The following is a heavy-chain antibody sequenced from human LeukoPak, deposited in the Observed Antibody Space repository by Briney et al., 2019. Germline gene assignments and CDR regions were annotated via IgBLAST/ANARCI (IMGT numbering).Heavy chain of an antibody. D-gene: IGHD3-10*01. CDR1: NYTFTNYG. Sequence: GASVRISCKASNYTFTNYGIMWVRQAPGQGLEWMGWISAYTGNTMFAQKHQGRVALTTDTSTTTAYMELRSLRSDDTAVYYCARGSIRYYGSGSSINWFDPWGQGTLVTVSS. V-gene: IGHV1-18*01. CDR2: ISAYTGNT. CDR3: ARGSIRYYGSGSSINWFDP. J-gene: IGHJ5*02.